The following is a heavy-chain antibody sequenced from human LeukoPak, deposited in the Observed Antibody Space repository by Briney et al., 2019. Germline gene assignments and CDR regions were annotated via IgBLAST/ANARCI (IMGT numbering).Heavy chain of an antibody. CDR1: GGSISSYY. Sequence: PSETLSLTCTVSGGSISSYYWSRIRQPPGKGLEWIGYIYYSGSTNYNPSLKSRVTISIATSKTQFSLKLSSVTAADTAVYYCARHKGASETTRRGYYYYGMDIWGQGTTVTVSS. D-gene: IGHD1/OR15-1a*01. J-gene: IGHJ6*02. CDR2: IYYSGST. CDR3: ARHKGASETTRRGYYYYGMDI. V-gene: IGHV4-59*08.